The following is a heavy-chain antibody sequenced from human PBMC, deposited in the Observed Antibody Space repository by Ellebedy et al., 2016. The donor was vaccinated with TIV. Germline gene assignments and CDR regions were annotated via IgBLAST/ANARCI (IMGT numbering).Heavy chain of an antibody. Sequence: GESLKISCVASGFTFSNYNMNWVRQSPGKGLEWVSSIRSTGSDKYYAKSVKGRFTISRDNAQNTLFLQMNSLRVEDTAVYYCARGWSTPDSWGQGTLVIVPS. CDR2: IRSTGSDK. J-gene: IGHJ4*02. CDR1: GFTFSNYN. D-gene: IGHD2-15*01. CDR3: ARGWSTPDS. V-gene: IGHV3-21*06.